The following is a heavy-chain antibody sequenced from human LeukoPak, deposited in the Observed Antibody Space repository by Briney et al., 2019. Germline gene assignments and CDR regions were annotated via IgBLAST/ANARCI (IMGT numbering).Heavy chain of an antibody. J-gene: IGHJ3*02. V-gene: IGHV3-23*01. D-gene: IGHD3-10*01. CDR2: ISGSGGST. CDR3: AKGHYYGSGSYSGRAFDI. Sequence: GGSLRLSCAASGFTFSSYAMSWVRQAPGKGLEWVSAISGSGGSTYYADSVKGRFTISRDNSKNTPYLQMNSLRAEDTAVYYCAKGHYYGSGSYSGRAFDIWGQGTMVTVSS. CDR1: GFTFSSYA.